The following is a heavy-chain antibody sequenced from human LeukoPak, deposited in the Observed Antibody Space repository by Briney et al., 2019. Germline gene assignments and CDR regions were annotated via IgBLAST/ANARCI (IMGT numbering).Heavy chain of an antibody. CDR1: GFTFSSYA. CDR2: INSYGSRT. J-gene: IGHJ4*02. CDR3: ARELAGVVAFDY. D-gene: IGHD2-15*01. Sequence: GGSLRLSCAASGFTFSSYAMSWVRQAPGKGLTWVSRINSYGSRTTYADSVKGRFTISRDNAKNTLYLQMNNLRAEDTAVYYCARELAGVVAFDYWGQGTLVTVSS. V-gene: IGHV3-74*01.